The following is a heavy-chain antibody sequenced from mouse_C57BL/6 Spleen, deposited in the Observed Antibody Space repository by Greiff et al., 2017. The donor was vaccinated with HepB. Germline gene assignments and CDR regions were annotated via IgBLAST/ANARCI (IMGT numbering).Heavy chain of an antibody. CDR1: GFTFSSYG. CDR3: ARRRYDYDGSYFDY. J-gene: IGHJ2*01. D-gene: IGHD2-4*01. V-gene: IGHV5-6*02. CDR2: ISSGGSYT. Sequence: DVKLQESGGDLVKPGGSLKLSCAASGFTFSSYGMSWVRQTPDKRLEWVATISSGGSYTYYPDSVKGRFTISRDNAKNTLYLQMRSLKSEDTAMYYCARRRYDYDGSYFDYWGQGTTLTVSS.